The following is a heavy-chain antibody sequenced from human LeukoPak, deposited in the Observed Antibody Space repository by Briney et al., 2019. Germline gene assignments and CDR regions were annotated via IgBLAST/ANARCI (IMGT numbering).Heavy chain of an antibody. J-gene: IGHJ5*02. Sequence: PSETLSLTCTVSGYSISSGYYWGWIRQPPGKGLEWIGSIYHSGSTYYNPSLKSRVTLSKDTSKNQFSLKLSSVTAADTAVYYCAREITDTPNLVNWFDPWGQGTLVTVSS. D-gene: IGHD5-18*01. CDR2: IYHSGST. CDR1: GYSISSGYY. V-gene: IGHV4-38-2*02. CDR3: AREITDTPNLVNWFDP.